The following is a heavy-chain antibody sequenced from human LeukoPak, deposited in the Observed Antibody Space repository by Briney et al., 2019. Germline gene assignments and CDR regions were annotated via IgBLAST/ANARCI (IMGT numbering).Heavy chain of an antibody. V-gene: IGHV4-61*08. Sequence: SQTLSLTCTVSGGSISSGGYYWSWIRQHPGKGLEWIGYIYYSGSTNYNPSLRSRVTISVGTSKNQFSLKLSSVTAADTAVYYCARVGAAAGTLLFDYWGQGTLVTVSS. CDR2: IYYSGST. D-gene: IGHD6-13*01. J-gene: IGHJ4*02. CDR1: GGSISSGGYY. CDR3: ARVGAAAGTLLFDY.